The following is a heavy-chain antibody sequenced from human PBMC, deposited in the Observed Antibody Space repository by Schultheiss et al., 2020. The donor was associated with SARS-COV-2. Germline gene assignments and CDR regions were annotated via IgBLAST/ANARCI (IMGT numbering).Heavy chain of an antibody. D-gene: IGHD3-3*01. CDR1: GFTVSSNY. J-gene: IGHJ4*02. Sequence: GGSLRLSCAASGFTVSSNYMSWVRQAPGRGLEWVSALYSGGATYYADSVKGRFSISRDISKNTLYLQMNSLRAEDTAVYYCAKYDFWSGANFDYWGQGTLVTVSS. V-gene: IGHV3-53*05. CDR2: LYSGGAT. CDR3: AKYDFWSGANFDY.